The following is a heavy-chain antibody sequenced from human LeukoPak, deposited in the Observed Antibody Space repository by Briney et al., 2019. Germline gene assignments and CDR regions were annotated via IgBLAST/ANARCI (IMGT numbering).Heavy chain of an antibody. CDR3: ARDRVAAAGGYYFDY. Sequence: PGGSLRLSCAVSGFTFSDNWMSWVRQAPGKGLEWVANIKEDGSEKNYVDSVKGRFTISRDNAKNSLYLQMNSLRDEDTAVYYCARDRVAAAGGYYFDYWGQGNLVTVSS. J-gene: IGHJ4*02. V-gene: IGHV3-7*01. CDR1: GFTFSDNW. D-gene: IGHD6-13*01. CDR2: IKEDGSEK.